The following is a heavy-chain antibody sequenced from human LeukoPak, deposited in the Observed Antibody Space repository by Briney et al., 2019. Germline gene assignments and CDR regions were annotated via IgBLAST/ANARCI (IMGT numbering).Heavy chain of an antibody. J-gene: IGHJ3*02. CDR1: GYTFTSYD. V-gene: IGHV1-8*01. D-gene: IGHD3-22*01. CDR3: ARAYYYDSSGHDAFDI. CDR2: MNPNSGNT. Sequence: ASGKVSCKASGYTFTSYDINWARQATGQGLEWMGWMNPNSGNTGYAQKFQGRVTMTRNTSITTAYMELSSLRSEDAAVYYCARAYYYDSSGHDAFDIWGQGTMVTVSS.